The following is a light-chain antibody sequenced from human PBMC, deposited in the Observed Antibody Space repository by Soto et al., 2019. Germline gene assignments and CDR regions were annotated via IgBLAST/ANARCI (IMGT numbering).Light chain of an antibody. Sequence: EIVLTQSPDTLYLSPGDRVTLSCRASQSISSSYLAWYQQKPGQAPRLLIYGASSRAAGIPDRFSGSGSGTDYTLTISRLEPEDSAVYYCQQYGRSHLTFGQGTKVDIK. V-gene: IGKV3-20*01. CDR3: QQYGRSHLT. J-gene: IGKJ1*01. CDR2: GAS. CDR1: QSISSSY.